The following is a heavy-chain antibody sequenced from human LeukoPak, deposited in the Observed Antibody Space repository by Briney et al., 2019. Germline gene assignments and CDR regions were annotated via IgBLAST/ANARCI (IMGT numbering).Heavy chain of an antibody. Sequence: SVKVSCKASGGTVSRYPISWVRQAPGQGLEWMGGIIPIFGTANYAQKFQGRVTITADESTSTAYMELGSLRSEDTAVYYCARDKQLDWAHYYYYYMDVWGKGTTVTVSS. J-gene: IGHJ6*03. V-gene: IGHV1-69*13. CDR3: ARDKQLDWAHYYYYYMDV. CDR2: IIPIFGTA. CDR1: GGTVSRYP. D-gene: IGHD1-1*01.